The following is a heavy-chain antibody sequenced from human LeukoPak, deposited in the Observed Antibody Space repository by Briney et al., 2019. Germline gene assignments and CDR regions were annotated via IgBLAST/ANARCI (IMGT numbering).Heavy chain of an antibody. CDR2: ISSSGSTI. CDR3: AKDERLLWFGELLYYGMDV. J-gene: IGHJ6*02. Sequence: GGSLRLSCAASGFSFSNYGLHWVRQAPGEGLEWVSYISSSGSTIYYADSVKGRFTISRDNAKNSLYLQMNSLRAEDTAVYYCAKDERLLWFGELLYYGMDVWGQGTTVTVSS. V-gene: IGHV3-48*04. D-gene: IGHD3-10*01. CDR1: GFSFSNYG.